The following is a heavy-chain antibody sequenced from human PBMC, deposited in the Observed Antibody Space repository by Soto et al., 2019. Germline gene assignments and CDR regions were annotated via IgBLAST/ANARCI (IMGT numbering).Heavy chain of an antibody. CDR1: GFTFSSYW. V-gene: IGHV3-7*01. Sequence: EVQLVESGGGLVQPGGSLRLSCAASGFTFSSYWMSWVRQAPGKGLEWVANIKQDGSEKYYVDSVKGRFTISRDNAKNSLYLQMNSLRAEDTAVYYCARDGIGGYESPPYYYYGMDVWGQGTTVTVSS. J-gene: IGHJ6*02. CDR3: ARDGIGGYESPPYYYYGMDV. CDR2: IKQDGSEK. D-gene: IGHD5-12*01.